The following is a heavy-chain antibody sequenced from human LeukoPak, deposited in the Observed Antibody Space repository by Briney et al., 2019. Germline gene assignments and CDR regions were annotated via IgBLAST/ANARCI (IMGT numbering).Heavy chain of an antibody. CDR2: IKSDGSDP. D-gene: IGHD2-2*01. V-gene: IGHV3-74*01. CDR3: AKDRDPMPSRGMDV. J-gene: IGHJ6*02. CDR1: GFTFSNYW. Sequence: GGSLRLSCAASGFTFSNYWMHWVRHGPGKGLVWVSRIKSDGSDPSYADSVKGRFTISRDNAKSTLYLQMYSLRAEDTAVYYCAKDRDPMPSRGMDVWGQGTTVAVSS.